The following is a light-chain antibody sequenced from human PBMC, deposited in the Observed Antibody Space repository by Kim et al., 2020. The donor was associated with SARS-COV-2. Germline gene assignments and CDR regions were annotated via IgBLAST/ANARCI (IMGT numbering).Light chain of an antibody. V-gene: IGLV3-19*01. Sequence: ALGQKVRVKCQGDSLRVYYASWYQQKPGQAPVLVIYAKNKRPSGIPDRVSGSSSGNTASLTITGTLAEDEADYFCSSRDSSGLLVVFGGGTQLTVL. CDR3: SSRDSSGLLVV. CDR2: AKN. CDR1: SLRVYY. J-gene: IGLJ2*01.